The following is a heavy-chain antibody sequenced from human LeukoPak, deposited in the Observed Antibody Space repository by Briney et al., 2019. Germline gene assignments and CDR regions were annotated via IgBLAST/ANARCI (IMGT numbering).Heavy chain of an antibody. D-gene: IGHD2-8*01. CDR1: GGSISNSY. J-gene: IGHJ4*02. CDR2: IHYSGST. Sequence: SETLSLTCTVSGGSISNSYWSWIRQHPGKGLEWIGYIHYSGSTYYNPSLKTRVTISMDTSKNQLSLKLQSVTAADTAVYYCARDKYCTSGVCYFDYWGQGTLVTVSS. V-gene: IGHV4-59*12. CDR3: ARDKYCTSGVCYFDY.